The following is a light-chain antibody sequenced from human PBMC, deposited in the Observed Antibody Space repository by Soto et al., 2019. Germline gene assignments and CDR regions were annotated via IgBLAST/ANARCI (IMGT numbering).Light chain of an antibody. CDR3: HPFATSPIT. CDR2: GAS. J-gene: IGKJ5*01. Sequence: EIVLTQSPGTLSLSPGERATLSCRASQSVSSSYLAWYQQKPGQAPRLLIYGASSRATGIPDRFSGSGAGTAFPLTIRLLFPEDFPVHSCHPFATSPITFAPGPRLEIK. CDR1: QSVSSSY. V-gene: IGKV3-20*01.